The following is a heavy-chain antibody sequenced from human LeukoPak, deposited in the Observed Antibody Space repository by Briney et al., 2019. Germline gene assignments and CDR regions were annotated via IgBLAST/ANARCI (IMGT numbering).Heavy chain of an antibody. Sequence: GGSLRLSCAASGFTFSSAWLSWVRQAPGKGLEWVGRIKSKIDGGTTDYAAHVKGRFTISRHDSTNKLYLQMNSLKTEGTALYYCTTEGYCSGGNCYSYDNWGQGTLVTVSS. J-gene: IGHJ4*02. D-gene: IGHD2-15*01. CDR1: GFTFSSAW. V-gene: IGHV3-15*01. CDR3: TTEGYCSGGNCYSYDN. CDR2: IKSKIDGGTT.